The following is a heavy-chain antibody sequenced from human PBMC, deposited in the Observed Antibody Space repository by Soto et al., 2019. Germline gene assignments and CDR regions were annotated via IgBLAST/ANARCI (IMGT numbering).Heavy chain of an antibody. CDR3: TVARASAFDY. CDR2: IIPIFGTA. V-gene: IGHV1-69*01. D-gene: IGHD6-6*01. J-gene: IGHJ4*02. Sequence: QVQLVQSGAEVKKPGSSVKVSCKASGGTFSSYAISWVRQAPGQGLEWMGGIIPIFGTANYAQKFQGRVTITADSARSTAYMQRSSLRSEDTAVYYCTVARASAFDYWGQGTLVTVSS. CDR1: GGTFSSYA.